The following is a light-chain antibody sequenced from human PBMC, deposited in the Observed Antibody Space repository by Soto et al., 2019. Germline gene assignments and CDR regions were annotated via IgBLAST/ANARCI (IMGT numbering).Light chain of an antibody. CDR2: RTS. CDR1: QDVSRF. Sequence: IPLTQSPSSLSASVGDRVTITCRASQDVSRFLACYQQREGESPKLLIYRTSTLQSGVPSRFSGIGSGTEFTLTISSLQPEDFATYYCQQLNSSPFTFGPGTKVDI. V-gene: IGKV1-9*01. CDR3: QQLNSSPFT. J-gene: IGKJ3*01.